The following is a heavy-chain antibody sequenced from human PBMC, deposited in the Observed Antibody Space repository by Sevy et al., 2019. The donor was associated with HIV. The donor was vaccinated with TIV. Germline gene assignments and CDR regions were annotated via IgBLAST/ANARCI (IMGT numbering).Heavy chain of an antibody. CDR3: TRAYCGGDCFSYYYYYMDV. Sequence: GGSLRLSCTASGFTFGDYAMSWVRQAPGKGLEWVGFIRSKAYGGTTEKAATLKGRFTISRDDSKSIAYLQMNSLKTEDTAVYYCTRAYCGGDCFSYYYYYMDVWGKGTTVTVS. CDR1: GFTFGDYA. V-gene: IGHV3-49*04. CDR2: IRSKAYGGTT. D-gene: IGHD2-21*01. J-gene: IGHJ6*03.